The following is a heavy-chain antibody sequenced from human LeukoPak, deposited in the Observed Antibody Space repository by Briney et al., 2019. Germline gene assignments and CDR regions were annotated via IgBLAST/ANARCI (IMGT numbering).Heavy chain of an antibody. Sequence: SETLSLTCIVSGYSISSGYYWGWIRQPPGKGLEWIANIHHSGNTYYNPSLMSRVTISVDTSKNHLSLKLTSVTAADTAVYYCARVAAGIGFFQHWGQGTLVTVSS. J-gene: IGHJ1*01. D-gene: IGHD6-13*01. V-gene: IGHV4-38-2*02. CDR2: IHHSGNT. CDR1: GYSISSGYY. CDR3: ARVAAGIGFFQH.